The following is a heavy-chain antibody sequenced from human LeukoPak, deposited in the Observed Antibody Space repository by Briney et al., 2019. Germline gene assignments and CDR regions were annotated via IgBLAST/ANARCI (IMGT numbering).Heavy chain of an antibody. V-gene: IGHV4-39*01. CDR2: IYYSGST. J-gene: IGHJ1*01. CDR1: GGSISSSSYY. Sequence: SETLSLTCTVSGGSISSSSYYWGWIRQPPGKGLEWIGSIYYSGSTYCNPSLKSRVTISVDTSKNQFSLKLSSVTAADTAVYYCARHLAEYFQHWGQGTLVTVSS. CDR3: ARHLAEYFQH.